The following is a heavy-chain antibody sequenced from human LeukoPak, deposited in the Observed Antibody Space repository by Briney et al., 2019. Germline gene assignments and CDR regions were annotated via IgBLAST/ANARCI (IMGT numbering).Heavy chain of an antibody. V-gene: IGHV3-23*01. CDR2: ISAGGDLT. D-gene: IGHD3-16*01. CDR1: GFIFKDFP. J-gene: IGHJ4*02. CDR3: CTPSGFTTLSPSFGS. Sequence: GGSLRLSCAVSGFIFKDFPMTWVRQAPGKGLEWLSGISAGGDLTFHADSLKGRFTISRDNYKNTLCLQMDSLRAEDTAVYYCCTPSGFTTLSPSFGSWGRGTLVTVSS.